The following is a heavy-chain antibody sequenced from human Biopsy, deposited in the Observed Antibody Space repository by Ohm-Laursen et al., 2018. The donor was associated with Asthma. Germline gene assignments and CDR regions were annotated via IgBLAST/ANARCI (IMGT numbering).Heavy chain of an antibody. CDR3: ARVASDGDVYFGIDV. J-gene: IGHJ6*02. Sequence: SDTLSLTCTVSGAYIGTPDYHWSWIRQSPGKGLEWIGFVFYSGTTHYSRSLERRLYISIDTARNEFSMRLRSLTAADTAVYFCARVASDGDVYFGIDVWGPGTTVSV. CDR2: VFYSGTT. CDR1: GAYIGTPDYH. V-gene: IGHV4-30-4*02. D-gene: IGHD4-17*01.